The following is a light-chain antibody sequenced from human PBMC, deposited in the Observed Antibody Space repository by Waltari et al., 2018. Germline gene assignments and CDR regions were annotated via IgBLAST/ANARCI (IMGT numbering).Light chain of an antibody. Sequence: EIVLTQSPATLSLSPGETATLSCRASQSVTNNYLAWYQQRPGQPPRLLISDASSRATGIPDRFSGSGSGTDFTLTISRLEPGDFAVYYCQQYGGSPPTTFGQGTRLEI. CDR3: QQYGGSPPTT. CDR2: DAS. J-gene: IGKJ5*01. CDR1: QSVTNNY. V-gene: IGKV3-20*01.